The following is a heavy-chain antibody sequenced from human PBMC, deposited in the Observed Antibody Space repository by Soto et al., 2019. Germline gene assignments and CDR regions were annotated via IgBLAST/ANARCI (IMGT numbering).Heavy chain of an antibody. CDR3: ARHLIAAAGNNWFDP. D-gene: IGHD6-13*01. J-gene: IGHJ5*02. V-gene: IGHV4-39*01. CDR2: IYYSGST. CDR1: GGSISSSSYY. Sequence: SETLSLTCTVSGGSISSSSYYWGWIRQPPGKGLEWIGSIYYSGSTYYSPSLKSRVTISVDTSKNQFSLKLSSVTAADTAVYYCARHLIAAAGNNWFDPWGQGTLVTVSS.